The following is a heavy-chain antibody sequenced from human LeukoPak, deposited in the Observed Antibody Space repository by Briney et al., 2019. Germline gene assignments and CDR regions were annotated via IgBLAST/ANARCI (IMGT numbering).Heavy chain of an antibody. CDR1: GGSINNYY. V-gene: IGHV4-59*01. CDR2: IYYSGGT. CDR3: SRTTAGFAY. D-gene: IGHD1-1*01. Sequence: SETLSPTCTVSGGSINNYYWSWIRQPPGKGLEWIGYIYYSGGTNYNPSLMSRVTISIDTSKNQFSLKLSSVTAADTAVYYCSRTTAGFAYWGQGTPVTVSS. J-gene: IGHJ4*02.